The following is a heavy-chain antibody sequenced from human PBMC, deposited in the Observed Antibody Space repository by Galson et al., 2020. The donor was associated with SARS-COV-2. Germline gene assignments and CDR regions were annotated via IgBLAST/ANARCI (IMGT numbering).Heavy chain of an antibody. CDR3: ARDLPSDLWGVHLGYSYYVDV. CDR2: INDDGGAT. D-gene: IGHD3-3*01. V-gene: IGHV3-23*01. J-gene: IGHJ6*03. CDR1: GFTFNIYA. Sequence: GGSLRLSCAASGFTFNIYAMHWVRQAPGKGLEWVSGINDDGGATYYADSVRGRFTISRDNSRNMLFLQVDSLRADDTAVYYCARDLPSDLWGVHLGYSYYVDVWGKGTTVTVS.